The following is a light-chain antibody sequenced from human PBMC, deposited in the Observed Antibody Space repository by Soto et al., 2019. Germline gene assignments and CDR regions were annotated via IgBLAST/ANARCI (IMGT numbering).Light chain of an antibody. V-gene: IGLV2-14*03. CDR1: SSDVGGYNS. J-gene: IGLJ1*01. CDR3: SSYSTGGSYV. CDR2: DVS. Sequence: QSVLTQPASVSGSPGQSIAISCTGTSSDVGGYNSASWYQQHPGKAPKLLIYDVSNRPSGVSNRFSGSKSGNTASLTISGLQAEDEADYYRSSYSTGGSYVFGTGTKLTVL.